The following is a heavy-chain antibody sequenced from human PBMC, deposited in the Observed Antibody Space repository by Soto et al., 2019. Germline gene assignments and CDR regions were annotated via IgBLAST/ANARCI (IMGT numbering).Heavy chain of an antibody. CDR3: ARYSGSYWHYLDF. Sequence: GESLKISCKGSGYSFASHWVAWVRQMPEKGLEWIGTIHPGDSDTKYSPAFRGQVTISADTSVSTAYLQWRSLEATDSAIYYCARYSGSYWHYLDFWGQGTLVTVSS. V-gene: IGHV5-51*01. D-gene: IGHD1-26*01. CDR1: GYSFASHW. CDR2: IHPGDSDT. J-gene: IGHJ4*02.